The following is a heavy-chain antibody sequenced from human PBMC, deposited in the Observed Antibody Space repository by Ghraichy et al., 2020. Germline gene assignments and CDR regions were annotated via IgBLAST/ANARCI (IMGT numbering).Heavy chain of an antibody. Sequence: GVLRLSCAASGFTFSRYAMSWVRQAPGKGLEWVSSISDSSISTYYADSVKGRFTISRDNSRSTLYLQMNSLRAEDTALYYCAKDPADMVAFWGQGTLVTVSS. CDR2: ISDSSIST. CDR1: GFTFSRYA. V-gene: IGHV3-23*01. J-gene: IGHJ4*02. CDR3: AKDPADMVAF.